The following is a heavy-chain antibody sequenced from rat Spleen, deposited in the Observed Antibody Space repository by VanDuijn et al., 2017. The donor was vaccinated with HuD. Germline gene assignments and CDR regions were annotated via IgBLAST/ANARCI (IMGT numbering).Heavy chain of an antibody. CDR1: GFTFSSYD. V-gene: IGHV5-29*01. Sequence: EVQLVESGGGLVQPGRSMKLSCAASGFTFSSYDMVWVRQAPAQGLKWVATISYDGSTPYYRDSVKGRFTISRDNARSTLYLHMDSLRSDDTATYYCANEVYWGQGVMVTVSA. CDR2: ISYDGSTP. J-gene: IGHJ2*01. CDR3: ANEVY.